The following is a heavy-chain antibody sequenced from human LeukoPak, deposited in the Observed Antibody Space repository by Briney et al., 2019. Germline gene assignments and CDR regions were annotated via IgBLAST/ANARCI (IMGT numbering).Heavy chain of an antibody. J-gene: IGHJ4*02. CDR2: ISYDGSNK. CDR3: AREFSGILDY. Sequence: PGRSLRLSCAASGFTFSSYAMHWVRQAPGKRLERVAVISYDGSNKYYADSVKGRFTISRDNSKNTLYLQMNSLGAEDTAVYYCAREFSGILDYWGQGTLVTVSS. V-gene: IGHV3-30*04. CDR1: GFTFSSYA.